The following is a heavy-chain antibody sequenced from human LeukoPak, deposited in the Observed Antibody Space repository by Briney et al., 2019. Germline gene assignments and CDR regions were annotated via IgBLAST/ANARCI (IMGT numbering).Heavy chain of an antibody. J-gene: IGHJ4*02. Sequence: ASVKVSCKASGYTFTGYYMYWVRQAPGQGLEWMGWINPNSGDTNYAQKFQGRVTMTREMSISTAYMELSRLRSDDTAVCYCARDLIVGASLDYWGQGTLVTVSS. CDR1: GYTFTGYY. V-gene: IGHV1-2*02. CDR2: INPNSGDT. D-gene: IGHD1-26*01. CDR3: ARDLIVGASLDY.